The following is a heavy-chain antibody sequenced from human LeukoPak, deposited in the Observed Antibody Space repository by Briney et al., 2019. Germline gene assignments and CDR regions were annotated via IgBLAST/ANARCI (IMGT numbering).Heavy chain of an antibody. CDR3: ARVSYCSGGSCTYFDH. V-gene: IGHV3-21*06. CDR2: TDSSNKHM. J-gene: IGHJ4*02. CDR1: AFTFSNYG. Sequence: GGSLRLSCAASAFTFSNYGMTWVRQAPGKVLEWVSSTDSSNKHMYYAYCLEGLFTIARHHPQNPIYPQINSLRAEDRAVYYGARVSYCSGGSCTYFDHWGQGTRVTVSS. D-gene: IGHD2-15*01.